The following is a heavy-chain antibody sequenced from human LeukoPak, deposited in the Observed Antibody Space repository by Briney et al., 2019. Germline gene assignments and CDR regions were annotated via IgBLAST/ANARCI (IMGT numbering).Heavy chain of an antibody. CDR3: AKDHLDYYDSSGYFLLFDY. CDR1: GFTFSSYG. V-gene: IGHV3-30*02. Sequence: PGGSLRLSCAASGFTFSSYGMHWVRQAPGKGLEWVACIRYDGSNKYYADSVKGRFTISRDNSKNTLYLQMNSLRAEDTAVYYCAKDHLDYYDSSGYFLLFDYWGQGTLVTVSS. D-gene: IGHD3-22*01. CDR2: IRYDGSNK. J-gene: IGHJ4*02.